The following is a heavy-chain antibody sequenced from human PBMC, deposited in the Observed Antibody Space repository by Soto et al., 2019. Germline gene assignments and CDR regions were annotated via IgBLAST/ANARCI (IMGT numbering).Heavy chain of an antibody. Sequence: ASVKVSCKASGYTFTSSGISWVRQAPGQGLEWMGWISAYNGNTNYAQKLQGRVTMTTDTSTSTAYMELRSLRSDDTAVYYCARDPLEYGDYWYFQHWGQGTLVAVSS. CDR3: ARDPLEYGDYWYFQH. V-gene: IGHV1-18*01. J-gene: IGHJ1*01. CDR2: ISAYNGNT. CDR1: GYTFTSSG. D-gene: IGHD4-17*01.